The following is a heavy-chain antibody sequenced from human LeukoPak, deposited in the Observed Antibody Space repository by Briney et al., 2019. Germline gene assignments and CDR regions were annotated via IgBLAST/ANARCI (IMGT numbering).Heavy chain of an antibody. J-gene: IGHJ4*02. D-gene: IGHD3-3*01. V-gene: IGHV4-39*01. Sequence: PSETLSLTCTVSGGSISSSSYYWGWIRQPPGKGLEWIGSIYYNGNLYYNPSLKSRVTISGDTSKNQFSLKLTSVTAPDTAVYYCARRHAGSAYYTPFDYRGQGTLVTVSS. CDR1: GGSISSSSYY. CDR3: ARRHAGSAYYTPFDY. CDR2: IYYNGNL.